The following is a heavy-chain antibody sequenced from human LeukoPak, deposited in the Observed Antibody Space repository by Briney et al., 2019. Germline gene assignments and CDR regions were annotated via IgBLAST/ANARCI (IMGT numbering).Heavy chain of an antibody. V-gene: IGHV3-23*01. CDR2: ISGGGVTT. J-gene: IGHJ4*02. CDR3: ARDVEEYGSGNEIDY. Sequence: GGSLRLSCVGSGFTSIAYALTWARQAPGKGLEWVSGISGGGVTTYYADSVKGRFTISRDNSKNTLYLQMNSLRAEDTAVYYCARDVEEYGSGNEIDYWGQGTLVTVSS. CDR1: GFTSIAYA. D-gene: IGHD3-10*01.